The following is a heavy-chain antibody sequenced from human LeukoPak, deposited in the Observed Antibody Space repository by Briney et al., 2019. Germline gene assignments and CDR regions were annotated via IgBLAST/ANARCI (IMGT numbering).Heavy chain of an antibody. CDR2: IYSGGTT. Sequence: GASLSLSCAASGFSVSNNYTSWVRQAPGKGLEWVSFIYSGGTTNYSDSVKGRFTISRDNSKNTLYLQMNSLRAEDTAVYYCAKDRGPTGFDYWGQGTLVTVSS. CDR1: GFSVSNNY. CDR3: AKDRGPTGFDY. V-gene: IGHV3-66*02. J-gene: IGHJ4*02. D-gene: IGHD4-17*01.